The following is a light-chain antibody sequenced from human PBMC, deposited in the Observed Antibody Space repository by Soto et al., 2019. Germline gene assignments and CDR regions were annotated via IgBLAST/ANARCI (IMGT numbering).Light chain of an antibody. CDR1: SSDVDNYKS. V-gene: IGLV2-11*01. J-gene: IGLJ1*01. CDR2: DVT. Sequence: QSALTQPRSVSGSPGQSVTISCTGTSSDVDNYKSVSWYQHHPGTAPKLMIYDVTKRPSGVPDRFSGSKSGNTASLTISGLQAEDEADYYCCSYTTTDTYVFGTGTKLTVL. CDR3: CSYTTTDTYV.